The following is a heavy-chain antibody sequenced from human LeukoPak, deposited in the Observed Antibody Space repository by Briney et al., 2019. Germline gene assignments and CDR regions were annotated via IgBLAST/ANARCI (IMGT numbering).Heavy chain of an antibody. J-gene: IGHJ3*02. CDR1: GFTFSDYY. D-gene: IGHD2-15*01. Sequence: GGSLRLSCAASGFTFSDYYMSWIRQAPGKGLEGISYMDTGSGYTNYADSVKGRFTISRDNARNSLYLQMNSLRAEDTAVYYCARVAFKDSRAFDIWGQGTLVTVSS. V-gene: IGHV3-11*06. CDR2: MDTGSGYT. CDR3: ARVAFKDSRAFDI.